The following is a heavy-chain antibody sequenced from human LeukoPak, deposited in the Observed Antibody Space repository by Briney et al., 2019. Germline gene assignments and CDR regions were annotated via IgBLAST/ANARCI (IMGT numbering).Heavy chain of an antibody. V-gene: IGHV4-61*02. J-gene: IGHJ5*02. D-gene: IGHD3-9*01. CDR1: GGSIKSGSYY. CDR3: AREARYFDWSTNWFDP. CDR2: GYTTGST. Sequence: SETLSLTCTVSGGSIKSGSYYWSWIRQPAGKGLEWIGRGYTTGSTNYNPSLKSRVTISVDTSKNQFSLKLSSVTAADTAVYYCAREARYFDWSTNWFDPWGQGTLVTVSS.